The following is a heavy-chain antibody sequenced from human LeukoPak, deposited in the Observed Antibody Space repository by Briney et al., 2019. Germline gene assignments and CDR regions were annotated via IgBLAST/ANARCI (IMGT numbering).Heavy chain of an antibody. J-gene: IGHJ4*02. V-gene: IGHV4-39*07. CDR3: ARDPYASGGIDY. D-gene: IGHD3-10*01. CDR2: IYYSGST. CDR1: GGSISSYY. Sequence: SETLSLTCTVSGGSISSYYWGWIRQPPGKGLEWIGSIYYSGSTHYSPSLKSRVTISVDTSKNQFSLKLSSVTAADTAVYYCARDPYASGGIDYWGQGTLVTVSS.